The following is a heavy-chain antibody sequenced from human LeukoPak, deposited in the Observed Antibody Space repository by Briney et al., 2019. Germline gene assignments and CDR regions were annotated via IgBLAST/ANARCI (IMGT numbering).Heavy chain of an antibody. J-gene: IGHJ4*02. CDR1: GYTFTSYY. V-gene: IGHV1-46*01. Sequence: ASVKVSCKASGYTFTSYYMHWVRQAPGQGVEWMGIINLTGGSTNYAQNFQGRVTMTRDTSASTVYMELNGLTSEDTAMYFCARRPVARHRGFDYWGQGTLVTVSS. CDR3: ARRPVARHRGFDY. CDR2: INLTGGST. D-gene: IGHD6-19*01.